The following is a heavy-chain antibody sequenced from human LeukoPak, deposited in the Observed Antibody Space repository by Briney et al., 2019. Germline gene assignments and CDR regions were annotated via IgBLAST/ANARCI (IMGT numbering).Heavy chain of an antibody. V-gene: IGHV3-23*01. J-gene: IGHJ4*02. D-gene: IGHD4-11*01. CDR1: GFTFSSYA. CDR2: ISGSGGSR. Sequence: PGGSLRLSXAASGFTFSSYAMNWVRQAPGKGLEWVSVISGSGGSRDYADSVKGRFTISRDNSKNTLYLQMNSLRAEDTAVYYCARLDYSNDGYFDHWGQGTLVTVSS. CDR3: ARLDYSNDGYFDH.